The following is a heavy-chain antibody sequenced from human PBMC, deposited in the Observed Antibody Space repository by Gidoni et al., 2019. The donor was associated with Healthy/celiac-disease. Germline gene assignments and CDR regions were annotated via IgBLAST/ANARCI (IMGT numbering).Heavy chain of an antibody. Sequence: AASGFTFSSYAMHWVRQAPGKGLEWVAVISYDGSNKYYADSVKGRFTISRDNSKNSLYLQMNSLRAEDTAVYYCAKHGYYGSGSYKNWFDPWGQGTLVTVSS. CDR2: ISYDGSNK. V-gene: IGHV3-30-3*02. CDR1: GFTFSSYA. CDR3: AKHGYYGSGSYKNWFDP. D-gene: IGHD3-10*01. J-gene: IGHJ5*02.